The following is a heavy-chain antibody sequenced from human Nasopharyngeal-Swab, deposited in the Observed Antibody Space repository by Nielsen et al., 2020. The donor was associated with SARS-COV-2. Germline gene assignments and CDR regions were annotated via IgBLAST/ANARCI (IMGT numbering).Heavy chain of an antibody. V-gene: IGHV3-48*02. CDR3: AREPAARPPAPDYYYYYGMDV. CDR1: GFTFSSYS. Sequence: GESMKISCAASGFTFSSYSMNWVRQDPGKGMEWVSYISSSSSTIYYADSVKGRFTISRDNAKNSLYLQMNSLRDEDTAVYYCAREPAARPPAPDYYYYYGMDVWGQGTTVTVSS. J-gene: IGHJ6*02. D-gene: IGHD6-6*01. CDR2: ISSSSSTI.